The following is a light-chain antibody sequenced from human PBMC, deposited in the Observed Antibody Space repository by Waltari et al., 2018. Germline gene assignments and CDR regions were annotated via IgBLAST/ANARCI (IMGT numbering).Light chain of an antibody. V-gene: IGLV2-14*03. J-gene: IGLJ1*01. CDR3: SAYTTSVTLV. CDR1: SSDVGADDY. CDR2: DVS. Sequence: QSALTQPASVSGSPGQSITISCPGTSSDVGADDYVSWYQQHPGKAPQLMIYDVSNRPSGISNRFSGSKSGNTASLSISGLQTEDEAEYYCSAYTTSVTLVFGTGTKVTVL.